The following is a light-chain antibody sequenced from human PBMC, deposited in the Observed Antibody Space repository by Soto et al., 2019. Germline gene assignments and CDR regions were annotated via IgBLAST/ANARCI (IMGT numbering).Light chain of an antibody. V-gene: IGLV2-14*01. CDR2: EVS. CDR1: SSDVGGYNY. Sequence: QSALTQPASVSGSPGQSITISCTGTSSDVGGYNYVSWYQQHPGKAPKLMIYEVSNRPSGVSNRFSGSKSGNTASLTISGLQAEDEAAYYCSSSTSSSTRVFGGGTKLTVL. J-gene: IGLJ3*02. CDR3: SSSTSSSTRV.